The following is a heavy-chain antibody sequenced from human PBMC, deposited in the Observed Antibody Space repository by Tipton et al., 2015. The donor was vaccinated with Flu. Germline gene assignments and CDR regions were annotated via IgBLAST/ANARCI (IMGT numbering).Heavy chain of an antibody. CDR2: SYYTGIT. D-gene: IGHD3-22*01. CDR3: ASRDSRAWYFDY. Sequence: PGLVKPSETLSLTCTVSGGSISGYYWTWLRQPPGRRLEWIGYSYYTGITNYNPSFKSRVTISVDTSRNQFSLKLTSVTAADTAVYYCASRDSRAWYFDYWGHGALVTVS. J-gene: IGHJ4*01. CDR1: GGSISGYY. V-gene: IGHV4-59*01.